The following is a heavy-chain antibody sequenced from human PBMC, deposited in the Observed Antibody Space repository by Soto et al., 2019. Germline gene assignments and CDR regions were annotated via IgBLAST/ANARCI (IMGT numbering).Heavy chain of an antibody. J-gene: IGHJ6*03. D-gene: IGHD4-17*01. Sequence: GSLRLSCAASGFTFSSYSMNWVRQAPGKGLEWVSYISSSSSTIYYADSVKGRFTISRDNAKNSLYLQMNSLRAEDTAVYYCARDGTTVTTSPNYYYYYYMDVWGKGTTVTVSS. CDR1: GFTFSSYS. CDR2: ISSSSSTI. V-gene: IGHV3-48*01. CDR3: ARDGTTVTTSPNYYYYYYMDV.